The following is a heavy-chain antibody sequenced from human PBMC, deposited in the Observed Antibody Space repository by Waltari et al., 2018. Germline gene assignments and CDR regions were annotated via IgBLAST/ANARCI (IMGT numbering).Heavy chain of an antibody. CDR1: GGTFSSYP. V-gene: IGHV1-69*02. D-gene: IGHD5-18*01. CDR2: IIPSLGIA. CDR3: ARATAMVIPPDY. J-gene: IGHJ4*02. Sequence: QVQLVQSGAEVKKPGSSVKVSCKASGGTFSSYPISWVRQAPGQGLEWMGRIIPSLGIANYAQKFQGRVTITADKSTSTAYMELSSLRSEDTAVYYCARATAMVIPPDYWGQGTLVTVSS.